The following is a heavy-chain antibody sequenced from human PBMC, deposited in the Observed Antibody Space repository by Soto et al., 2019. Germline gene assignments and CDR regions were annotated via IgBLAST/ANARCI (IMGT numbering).Heavy chain of an antibody. D-gene: IGHD1-26*01. J-gene: IGHJ4*01. Sequence: GGSLILSCAASGFTFDDYGMSWARQAPGKGLEWVSGVNWNGGSTGYADSVKGRFTISRDNAKNSLYLQMNSLRAEDTAFYYCVRGASLNIDYWGQGTLVTVSS. V-gene: IGHV3-20*04. CDR3: VRGASLNIDY. CDR1: GFTFDDYG. CDR2: VNWNGGST.